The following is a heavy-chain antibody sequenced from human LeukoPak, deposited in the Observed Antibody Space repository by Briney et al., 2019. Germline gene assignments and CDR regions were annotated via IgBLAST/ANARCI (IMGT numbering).Heavy chain of an antibody. CDR2: INWNADST. CDR1: GFTFDDYG. D-gene: IGHD2-2*01. Sequence: PGGSLRLSCAASGFTFDDYGMSSVRQAPGKGLEWVSAINWNADSTGHADSVRGRFTISRDNLKNSLYLQMKSLRAEDTAFYYCARCSRSSTKGYSGFDIWGQGTMVTVSS. CDR3: ARCSRSSTKGYSGFDI. V-gene: IGHV3-20*04. J-gene: IGHJ3*02.